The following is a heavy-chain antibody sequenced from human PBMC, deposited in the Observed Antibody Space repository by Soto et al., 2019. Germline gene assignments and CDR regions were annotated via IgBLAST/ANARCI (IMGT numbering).Heavy chain of an antibody. D-gene: IGHD6-19*01. CDR2: IKQDGSEK. CDR1: GFTLSTNW. Sequence: EVQLVESGGGLVQPGGSLTLSCAASGFTLSTNWMSWVRQTPGKGLEWVANIKQDGSEKRYVDSVKGRFTISRDNAKNSLYLQMNSLTVEDTAVYYCARWGLSSRWYYLDSWGQGTLVTVSS. V-gene: IGHV3-7*01. J-gene: IGHJ4*02. CDR3: ARWGLSSRWYYLDS.